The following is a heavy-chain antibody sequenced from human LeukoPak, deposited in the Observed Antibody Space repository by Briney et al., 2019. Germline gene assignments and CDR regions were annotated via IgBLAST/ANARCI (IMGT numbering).Heavy chain of an antibody. CDR2: IYYSGST. J-gene: IGHJ5*02. CDR3: ARAGYSYGPNWFDP. Sequence: SETLSLTCTVSGGSISSYYWSWIRQPPGKGLEWIGYIYYSGSTNYNPSLKSRVTISVDTSKNQFSLKLSSVTAADTAVYYCARAGYSYGPNWFDPWGQGTLVTVSS. CDR1: GGSISSYY. D-gene: IGHD5-18*01. V-gene: IGHV4-59*01.